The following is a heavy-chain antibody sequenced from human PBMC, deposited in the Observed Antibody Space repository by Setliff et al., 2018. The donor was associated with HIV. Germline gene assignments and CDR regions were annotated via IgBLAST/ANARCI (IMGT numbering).Heavy chain of an antibody. CDR2: ISSITGNT. V-gene: IGHV1-18*01. D-gene: IGHD4-17*01. J-gene: IGHJ5*02. Sequence: ASVKVSCKTSGYTFTAYGINWVRQAPGQGLEWMGGISSITGNTNYAQKFQGRVTMTTDTSVTTAYLQISSLKADDTAVYYCARALYGDYGGDINWLDPWGQGTLVTVSS. CDR3: ARALYGDYGGDINWLDP. CDR1: GYTFTAYG.